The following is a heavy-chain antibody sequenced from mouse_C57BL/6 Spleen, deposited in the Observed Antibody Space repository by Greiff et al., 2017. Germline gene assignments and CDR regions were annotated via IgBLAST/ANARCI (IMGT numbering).Heavy chain of an antibody. CDR2: INPNYGTT. CDR1: GYSFTDYN. V-gene: IGHV1-39*01. J-gene: IGHJ2*01. D-gene: IGHD1-1*01. Sequence: VQLQQSGPELVKPGASVKISCTASGYSFTDYNMNWVKQSNGKSLEWIGVINPNYGTTSYNQKFKGKATLTVDQSSSTAYMQLNSLTSEDSAVYYCARSDYGSSYGYFDYWGQGTTLTVSS. CDR3: ARSDYGSSYGYFDY.